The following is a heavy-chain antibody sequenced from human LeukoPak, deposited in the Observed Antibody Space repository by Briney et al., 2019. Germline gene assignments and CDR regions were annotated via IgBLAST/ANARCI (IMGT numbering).Heavy chain of an antibody. CDR2: IYYSGST. CDR1: GGSISSSSYY. J-gene: IGHJ4*02. CDR3: ARHLRSGWTPFDY. D-gene: IGHD6-19*01. Sequence: SETLSLTCTVSGGSISSSSYYWGWIRQPPGTGLEWIGSIYYSGSTYYNPSLKSRVTISVDTSKNQFSLKLSSVTAADTAVYYCARHLRSGWTPFDYWGQGTLVTVSS. V-gene: IGHV4-39*01.